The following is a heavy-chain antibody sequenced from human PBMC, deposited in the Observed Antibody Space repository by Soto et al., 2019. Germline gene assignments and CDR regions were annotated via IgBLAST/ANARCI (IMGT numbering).Heavy chain of an antibody. CDR2: IYISGTT. CDR3: ARINGGSPDF. J-gene: IGHJ4*02. CDR1: GGSMNAHF. V-gene: IGHV4-4*07. Sequence: PSETLSLTCTVSGGSMNAHFWSWIRQSAGKGLEWIGHIYISGTTMYNPSLKSRVTMSVDPPKNQLSLKLTSVTAADTAVYDCARINGGSPDFWGQGTLVTVSS. D-gene: IGHD2-15*01.